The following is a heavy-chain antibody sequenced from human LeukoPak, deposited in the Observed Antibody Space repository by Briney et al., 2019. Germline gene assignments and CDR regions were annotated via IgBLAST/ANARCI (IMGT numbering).Heavy chain of an antibody. CDR3: ARLELGYSYGSFDY. D-gene: IGHD5-18*01. Sequence: SETLSLTCTVSGGSISYYYWSWVRQSPGKGLEWIGYIYYSGSTDYNPSLKSRVTISVDTSKNQFSLKLSSVTAADTAVYYCARLELGYSYGSFDYWGQGTLVTVSS. CDR1: GGSISYYY. J-gene: IGHJ4*02. CDR2: IYYSGST. V-gene: IGHV4-59*01.